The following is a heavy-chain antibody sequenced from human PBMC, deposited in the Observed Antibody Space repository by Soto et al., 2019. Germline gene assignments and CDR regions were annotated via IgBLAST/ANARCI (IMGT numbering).Heavy chain of an antibody. CDR3: ATTLLDDLGAFDF. CDR1: VNIFNTNG. V-gene: IGHV1-18*01. J-gene: IGHJ3*01. D-gene: IGHD4-17*01. CDR2: ISVHNGNT. Sequence: VQVVQSGAEVKKPGASVKVSCKTSVNIFNTNGFTWVRQAPGQGLEWMGWISVHNGNTNYAHKLQGRITXXXXXXXXXXXXXXXXXXXXXXXXYYCATTLLDDLGAFDFWGQGTVVTVXS.